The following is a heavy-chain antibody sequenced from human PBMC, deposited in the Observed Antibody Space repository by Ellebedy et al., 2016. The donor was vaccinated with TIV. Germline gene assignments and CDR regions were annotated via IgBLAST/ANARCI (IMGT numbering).Heavy chain of an antibody. Sequence: SETLPLTCTVSGGSISSSSYYWGWIRQPPGKGLEWIGSFYYSGSTSYNPSLTSRVTISVDTSKNQFSLKLSSVTAADTAVYYCATLARIAPRPRGWDWFDPWGQGTLVTVSS. J-gene: IGHJ5*02. CDR1: GGSISSSSYY. V-gene: IGHV4-39*01. D-gene: IGHD6-6*01. CDR2: FYYSGST. CDR3: ATLARIAPRPRGWDWFDP.